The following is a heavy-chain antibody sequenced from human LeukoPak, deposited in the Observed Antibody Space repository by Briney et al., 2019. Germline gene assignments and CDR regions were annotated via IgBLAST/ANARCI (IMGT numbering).Heavy chain of an antibody. J-gene: IGHJ4*02. CDR2: INSDGSST. CDR3: ARDGAVTYYYDSSGYYLDL. CDR1: GFTFSSYW. Sequence: PGGSLRLSCAASGFTFSSYWMHWVRQAPGKGLVWVSRINSDGSSTSYADSVKGRFTISRDNAKNTLYLQMNSLRAEDTAVYYCARDGAVTYYYDSSGYYLDLWGQGTLLTVSS. V-gene: IGHV3-74*01. D-gene: IGHD3-22*01.